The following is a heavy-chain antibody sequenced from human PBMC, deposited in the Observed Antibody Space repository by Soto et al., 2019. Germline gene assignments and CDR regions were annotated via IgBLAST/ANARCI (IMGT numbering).Heavy chain of an antibody. CDR1: GFTVSSNY. V-gene: IGHV3-53*04. J-gene: IGHJ6*03. D-gene: IGHD2-2*01. CDR3: ARASSQLEIYYYYYMDV. CDR2: IYSGGST. Sequence: HPGGSLRLSCAASGFTVSSNYMSWVRQAPGKGLEWVSVIYSGGSTYYADSVKGRFTISRRNSKNTLYLQMNSLRAEDTAVYYCARASSQLEIYYYYYMDVWGKGTTVTVSS.